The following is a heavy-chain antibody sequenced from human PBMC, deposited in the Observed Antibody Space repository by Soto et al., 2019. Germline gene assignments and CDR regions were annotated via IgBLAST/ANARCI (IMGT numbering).Heavy chain of an antibody. CDR3: TTKSLRWGWFDP. CDR1: GFTFSNAW. D-gene: IGHD4-17*01. Sequence: EVQLVESGGGLVKPGGSLRLSCAASGFTFSNAWMSWVRQAPGKGLGWVGRIKSKTDGGTTDYAAPVKGRFTISRDDSKNTLYLQMNSLKTEDTAVYYCTTKSLRWGWFDPWGQGTLVTVSS. V-gene: IGHV3-15*01. J-gene: IGHJ5*02. CDR2: IKSKTDGGTT.